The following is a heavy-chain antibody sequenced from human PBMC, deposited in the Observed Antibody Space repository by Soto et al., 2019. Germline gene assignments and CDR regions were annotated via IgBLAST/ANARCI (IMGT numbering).Heavy chain of an antibody. CDR3: ASFYSSGALDI. V-gene: IGHV4-59*01. Sequence: SETLSPTCTFSGGSINSYYWSWIRQPPGKGLEWIGYIYYSGSTNYNPSLKSRVTISVDTSKNQFSLKLSSVTAADTAVYYCASFYSSGALDIWGQGTMVTVSS. J-gene: IGHJ3*02. CDR2: IYYSGST. D-gene: IGHD6-19*01. CDR1: GGSINSYY.